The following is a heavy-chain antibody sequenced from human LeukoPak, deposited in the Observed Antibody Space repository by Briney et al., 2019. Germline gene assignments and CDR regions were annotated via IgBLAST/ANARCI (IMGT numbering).Heavy chain of an antibody. V-gene: IGHV3-7*01. CDR1: GFTFSSYW. CDR2: IKQDGSEK. Sequence: GGSLRLSCAASGFTFSSYWMSWVRQAPGKGLEWVANIKQDGSEKYYVDSVKGRFAISRDNAKNSLYLQMNSLRAEDTAVYYCAREGYYYDSSGYYSTYFDYWGQGTLVTVSS. J-gene: IGHJ4*02. CDR3: AREGYYYDSSGYYSTYFDY. D-gene: IGHD3-22*01.